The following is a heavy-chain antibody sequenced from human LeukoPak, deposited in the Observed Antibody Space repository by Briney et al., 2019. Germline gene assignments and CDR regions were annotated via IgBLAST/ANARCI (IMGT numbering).Heavy chain of an antibody. CDR2: ISYDGSNK. CDR3: ARGGWLQLGNYFDY. CDR1: GFTFSSFA. Sequence: GGSLRLSCAASGFTFSSFAIHWVRQAPGKGLEWVAVISYDGSNKYYADSVKGRFTISRDNSKNTLYLQMSSLRAEDTAVYYCARGGWLQLGNYFDYWGQGTLVTVSS. V-gene: IGHV3-30*04. J-gene: IGHJ4*02. D-gene: IGHD5-24*01.